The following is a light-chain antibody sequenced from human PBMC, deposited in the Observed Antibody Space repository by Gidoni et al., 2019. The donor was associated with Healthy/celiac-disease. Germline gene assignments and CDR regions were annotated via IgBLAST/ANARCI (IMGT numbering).Light chain of an antibody. V-gene: IGKV1-39*01. Sequence: DFQLTQPPSSRSASVGDRVTSTSRASQSISSYLNWYQQKPGKAPKLLIYAASSLQRGVPSRFSGSGSGTDFTLTISSLQPEDFATYYCQQSYSTPRTFGQGTKLEIK. CDR3: QQSYSTPRT. J-gene: IGKJ2*01. CDR2: AAS. CDR1: QSISSY.